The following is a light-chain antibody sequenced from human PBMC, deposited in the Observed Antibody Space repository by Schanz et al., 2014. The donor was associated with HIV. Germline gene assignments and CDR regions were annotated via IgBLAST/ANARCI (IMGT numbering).Light chain of an antibody. J-gene: IGLJ2*01. CDR1: SSNIGAGYD. V-gene: IGLV1-40*01. Sequence: QAVVTQPPSVSGAPGQRVTISCTGSSSNIGAGYDVHWYQQLPGTAPKLLIYGNSNRPSGVPDRFSGSKSGNTASLTISGLQAEDEADYYCCSYTGSGTLVFGGGTKVTVL. CDR3: CSYTGSGTLV. CDR2: GNS.